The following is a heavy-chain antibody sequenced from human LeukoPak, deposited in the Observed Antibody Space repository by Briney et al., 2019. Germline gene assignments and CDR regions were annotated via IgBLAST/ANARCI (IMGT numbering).Heavy chain of an antibody. CDR2: IYYSGST. V-gene: IGHV4-39*01. CDR1: GGSISSSSYY. CDR3: ARQHVWFGDPGVMDV. Sequence: SETLSLTCTVSGGSISSSSYYWGWIRQPPGKGLEWIGSIYYSGSTYYNPSLKSRVTISVDTSKNQFSLKLSSVTAADTAVYYCARQHVWFGDPGVMDVWGKGTTVTVSS. D-gene: IGHD3-10*01. J-gene: IGHJ6*04.